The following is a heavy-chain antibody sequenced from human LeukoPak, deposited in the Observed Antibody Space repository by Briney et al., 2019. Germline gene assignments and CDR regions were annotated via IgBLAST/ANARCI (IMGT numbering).Heavy chain of an antibody. V-gene: IGHV4-59*01. Sequence: SEPLSLTCTVSSGSISSYYWSWLRQPPGEGVEWMGYLYYSGSTNYNPSLKSRVTISVDTSKNQFSLKLSSVTAADTAVYYCARGPNYASESYDNEVFDYWGQGTLVTVSS. CDR2: LYYSGST. J-gene: IGHJ4*02. CDR1: SGSISSYY. D-gene: IGHD3-10*01. CDR3: ARGPNYASESYDNEVFDY.